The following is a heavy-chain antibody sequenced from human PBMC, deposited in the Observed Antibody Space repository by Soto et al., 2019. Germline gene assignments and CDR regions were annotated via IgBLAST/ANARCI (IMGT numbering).Heavy chain of an antibody. Sequence: GGSLRLSCAASGFTFSDHYMDWVRQAPGKGLGWVGRIRNRGQSHIADYAASVKGRFTMSRDDSQNSLHLQMNSLKTEDTAVYYCARDTYTALDYWGQGIQVTVSS. D-gene: IGHD2-2*02. CDR3: ARDTYTALDY. V-gene: IGHV3-72*01. CDR2: IRNRGQSHIA. CDR1: GFTFSDHY. J-gene: IGHJ4*02.